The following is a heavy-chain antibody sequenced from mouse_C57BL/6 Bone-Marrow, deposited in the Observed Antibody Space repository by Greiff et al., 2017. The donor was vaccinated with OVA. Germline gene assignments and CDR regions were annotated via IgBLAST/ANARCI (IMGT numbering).Heavy chain of an antibody. J-gene: IGHJ2*01. V-gene: IGHV5-4*01. CDR3: ARDRRGTWYFDY. CDR2: ISDGGSYT. Sequence: EVMLVESGGGLVKPGGSLKLSCAASGFTFSSYAMSWVRQTPEKRLEWVATISDGGSYTYYPDNVKGRFTISRDNAKNTLYLQMSHLKSEDTAMYYCARDRRGTWYFDYWGQGTTLTVSS. D-gene: IGHD4-1*01. CDR1: GFTFSSYA.